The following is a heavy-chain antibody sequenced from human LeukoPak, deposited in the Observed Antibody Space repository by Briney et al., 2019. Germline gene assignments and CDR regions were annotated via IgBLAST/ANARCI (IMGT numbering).Heavy chain of an antibody. CDR2: IYYSGST. V-gene: IGHV4-59*12. Sequence: SETLSLTCTVSGGSISSYYWSWIRQPPGKGLEWIGYIYYSGSTNYNPSLKSRVTMSIDTSKNQFSLKLSSVTAADTAVYYCARDLWGSGIDNWGQGTLVTVSS. CDR3: ARDLWGSGIDN. D-gene: IGHD3-10*01. J-gene: IGHJ4*02. CDR1: GGSISSYY.